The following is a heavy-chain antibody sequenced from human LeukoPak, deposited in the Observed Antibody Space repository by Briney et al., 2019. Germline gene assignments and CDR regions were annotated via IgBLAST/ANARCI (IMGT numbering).Heavy chain of an antibody. V-gene: IGHV3-48*01. D-gene: IGHD4-11*01. CDR1: GFTFDSYS. CDR3: ARGLALGLTVTPKAFDY. Sequence: GGSLRLSCVVPGFTFDSYSMSWVRQAPGKGLEWISYISNSGSPIYYADSVKGRFTISRDKDRSSLYLQMNSLAADDTAVYYCARGLALGLTVTPKAFDYWGQGTLVTVSS. J-gene: IGHJ4*02. CDR2: ISNSGSPI.